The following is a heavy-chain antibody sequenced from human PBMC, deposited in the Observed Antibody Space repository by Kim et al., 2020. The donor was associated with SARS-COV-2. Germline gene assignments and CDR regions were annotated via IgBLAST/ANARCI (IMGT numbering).Heavy chain of an antibody. CDR3: AKEQYYYGSGLHY. J-gene: IGHJ4*02. Sequence: ADSVKGRLTISRDNSKNTLYLQMNSLRAEDTAVYYCAKEQYYYGSGLHYWGQGTLVTVSS. V-gene: IGHV3-23*01. D-gene: IGHD3-10*01.